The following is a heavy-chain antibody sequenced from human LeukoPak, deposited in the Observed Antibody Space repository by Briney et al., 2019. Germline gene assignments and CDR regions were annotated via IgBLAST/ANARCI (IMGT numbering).Heavy chain of an antibody. J-gene: IGHJ4*02. CDR2: ISGSGGST. CDR3: ATTRRAAAGLDY. CDR1: GLTFSSYA. V-gene: IGHV3-23*01. D-gene: IGHD6-13*01. Sequence: PGGSLRLSCAASGLTFSSYAMSWVRQAPGKGLEWVSAISGSGGSTYYADSVKGRFTISRDNSKNTLYLQMNSLRAEDTAVYYCATTRRAAAGLDYWGQGTLVTVSS.